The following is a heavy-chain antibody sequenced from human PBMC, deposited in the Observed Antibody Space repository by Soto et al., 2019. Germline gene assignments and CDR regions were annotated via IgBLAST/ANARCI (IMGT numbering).Heavy chain of an antibody. Sequence: GGSLRLSCAASGFTFRTYAMNWVRQAPGKGLEWVSAISGSGGSTYYADSVKGRFTISRDNSKSTLYLQMNSLRAEDTAVYYCAKAGNVLYYYDSSGYYYGYWGQGILVTVSS. V-gene: IGHV3-23*01. CDR2: ISGSGGST. J-gene: IGHJ4*02. D-gene: IGHD3-22*01. CDR1: GFTFRTYA. CDR3: AKAGNVLYYYDSSGYYYGY.